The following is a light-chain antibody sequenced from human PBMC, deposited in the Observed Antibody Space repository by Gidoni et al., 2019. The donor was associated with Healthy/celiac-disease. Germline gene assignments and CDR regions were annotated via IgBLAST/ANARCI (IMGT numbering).Light chain of an antibody. J-gene: IGKJ1*01. V-gene: IGKV3-15*01. CDR3: QQYNNWPLT. Sequence: EIVMTQSPAALSVSPGERATLSCRASQSVSSNLAWYQQKPGQAPRLLIYGASTRATGIPARFSGSGSGTEFTRTISSLQSEDFAVYYCQQYNNWPLTCGQXTKVEIK. CDR1: QSVSSN. CDR2: GAS.